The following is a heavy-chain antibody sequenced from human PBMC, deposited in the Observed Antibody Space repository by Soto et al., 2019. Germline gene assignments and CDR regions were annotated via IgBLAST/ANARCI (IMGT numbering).Heavy chain of an antibody. D-gene: IGHD3-10*01. CDR2: IIPIFGTA. J-gene: IGHJ5*02. CDR1: GGTFSSYA. CDR3: ARVGGRRGKWFDP. V-gene: IGHV1-69*13. Sequence: SVKVSCKASGGTFSSYAISWVRQAPGQGLEWMGGIIPIFGTANYAQKFQGRVTITADESTSTAYMELSSLRSEDTAVYYCARVGGRRGKWFDPWGQGTLVTVSS.